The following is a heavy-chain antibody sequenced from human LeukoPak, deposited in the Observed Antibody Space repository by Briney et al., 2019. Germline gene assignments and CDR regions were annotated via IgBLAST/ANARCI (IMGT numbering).Heavy chain of an antibody. CDR2: ISSSSSYI. Sequence: GGSLRLSCTASGFTFSSYSMNWVRQAPGKGLEWVSSISSSSSYIYYADSVKGRFTISRDNSKNTLYLQMNSLRGEDTAIHYCAKGDPAFDAFDIWGQGTLVTVSS. CDR1: GFTFSSYS. V-gene: IGHV3-21*04. D-gene: IGHD2-2*01. J-gene: IGHJ3*02. CDR3: AKGDPAFDAFDI.